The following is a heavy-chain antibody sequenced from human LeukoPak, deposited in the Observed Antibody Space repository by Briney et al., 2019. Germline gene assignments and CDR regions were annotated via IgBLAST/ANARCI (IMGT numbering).Heavy chain of an antibody. J-gene: IGHJ4*02. CDR1: GFTFRTHW. V-gene: IGHV3-74*01. CDR3: AEAASVRGVSY. Sequence: PGGSLRLSCAASGFTFRTHWMHWVRQAPGKGPLWVSHINGDGSTTNYADSVKGRFTISRDNAKNTLYLQMNSLRAEDTAVYYCAEAASVRGVSYWGQGTLVTVSS. CDR2: INGDGSTT. D-gene: IGHD3-10*01.